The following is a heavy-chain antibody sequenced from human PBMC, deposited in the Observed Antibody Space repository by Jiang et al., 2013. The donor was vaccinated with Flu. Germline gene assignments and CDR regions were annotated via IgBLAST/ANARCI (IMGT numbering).Heavy chain of an antibody. CDR3: ARGGAGDSVGY. V-gene: IGHV4-34*01. J-gene: IGHJ4*02. D-gene: IGHD7-27*01. CDR2: SNHSGST. CDR1: SSYY. Sequence: SSYYWGWIRQPPGRGWSGLGKSNHSGSTNYNPSLKSRVTISVDTSKNQFSLKLSSVTAADTAVYYCARGGAGDSVGYWGQGTLVTVSS.